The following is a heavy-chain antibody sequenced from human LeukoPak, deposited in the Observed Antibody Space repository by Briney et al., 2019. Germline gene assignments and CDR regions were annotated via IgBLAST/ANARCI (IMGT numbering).Heavy chain of an antibody. V-gene: IGHV3-30*04. Sequence: GGSLRLFCAASGFAFSSYAIHWVRQAPDKGLEWVAVISYDGTDKYYADSVKGRFTISRDNSKNMLYLQMNSLRAEDTAVYFCARDPAYFDSWGQGTLVTVSS. D-gene: IGHD2-2*01. CDR1: GFAFSSYA. J-gene: IGHJ4*02. CDR2: ISYDGTDK. CDR3: ARDPAYFDS.